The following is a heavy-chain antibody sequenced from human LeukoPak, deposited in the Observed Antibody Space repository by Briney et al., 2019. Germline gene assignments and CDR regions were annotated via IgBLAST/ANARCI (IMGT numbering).Heavy chain of an antibody. Sequence: GGSLRLSCAASGFTVSSNYMSWVRQAPGKGLEWVSVIYSGGSTYYADSVKGRLTISRDNSKNTLYLQMNSLRAEDTAVYYCARSPGSWYPYDYWGQGTLVTVSS. CDR2: IYSGGST. J-gene: IGHJ4*02. CDR1: GFTVSSNY. CDR3: ARSPGSWYPYDY. D-gene: IGHD6-13*01. V-gene: IGHV3-53*01.